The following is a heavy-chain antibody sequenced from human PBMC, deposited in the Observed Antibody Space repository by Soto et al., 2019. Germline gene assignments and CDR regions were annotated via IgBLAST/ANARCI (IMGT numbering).Heavy chain of an antibody. CDR2: IDHSGST. CDR3: ARGLKFDY. J-gene: IGHJ4*02. CDR1: GGSFSGYY. Sequence: SETLSLTCAVYGGSFSGYYWSWIRQPPGKGLEWIGEIDHSGSTNYNPSLKSRVTISVDTSKNQFSLKLSSVTAADTAVYYCARGLKFDYWGQGTLVTVSS. V-gene: IGHV4-34*01.